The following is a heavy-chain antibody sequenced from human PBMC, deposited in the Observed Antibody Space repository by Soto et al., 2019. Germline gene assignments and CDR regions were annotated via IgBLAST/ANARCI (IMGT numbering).Heavy chain of an antibody. CDR1: GYTSTGYV. CDR2: ISTGTGNT. D-gene: IGHD3-10*01. CDR3: AREGITAGIRPWGDAFDI. V-gene: IGHV1-3*04. Sequence: QVQLVQSGAEVKKPGASVKISCEASGYTSTGYVMHWVRQAPGQRPEWMGWISTGTGNTRSSQRFQGRVTFTGDAAASTFSMGLSSLTFEDTAVYYCAREGITAGIRPWGDAFDIWGQGTMVTVSS. J-gene: IGHJ3*02.